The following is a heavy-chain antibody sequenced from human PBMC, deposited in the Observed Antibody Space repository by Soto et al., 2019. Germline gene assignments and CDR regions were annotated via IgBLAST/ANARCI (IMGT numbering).Heavy chain of an antibody. CDR2: INAGNGNT. V-gene: IGHV1-3*01. Sequence: ASVKVSCKASGYTFTSYAMHWVRQAPGQRLEWMRWINAGNGNTKYSQKFQGRVTITRDTSASTAYMELSSLRSEDTAVYYCARDLVYSSGSLDYWGQGTLVTVSS. J-gene: IGHJ4*02. D-gene: IGHD6-19*01. CDR1: GYTFTSYA. CDR3: ARDLVYSSGSLDY.